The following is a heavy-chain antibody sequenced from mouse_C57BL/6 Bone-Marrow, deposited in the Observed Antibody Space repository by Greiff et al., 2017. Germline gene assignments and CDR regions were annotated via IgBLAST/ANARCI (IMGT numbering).Heavy chain of an antibody. D-gene: IGHD1-1*01. Sequence: QVQLQQPGAELVKPGASVKLSCKASGYTFTSYWMQWVKQRPGQGLEWIGEIDPSDSYTNYNQKFKGKATLTVDTSSSTAYMQLSSLTSEDSAVYYCEREDYYYGSGAWFAYWGQGTLVTVSA. V-gene: IGHV1-50*01. J-gene: IGHJ3*01. CDR3: EREDYYYGSGAWFAY. CDR2: IDPSDSYT. CDR1: GYTFTSYW.